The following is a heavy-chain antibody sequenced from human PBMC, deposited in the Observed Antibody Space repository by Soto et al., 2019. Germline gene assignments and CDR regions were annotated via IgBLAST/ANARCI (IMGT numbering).Heavy chain of an antibody. D-gene: IGHD3-22*01. J-gene: IGHJ4*02. CDR3: ARDSKDDSSGYYGGFVY. CDR1: EFIFSNYG. CDR2: IYYDGSNK. V-gene: IGHV3-33*01. Sequence: QVHLVESGGGVVQPGRSLRLSCAASEFIFSNYGMHWVRQAPGKGLEWVASIYYDGSNKYYADSVKGRFTISRDNSRNTLYLQMNSLRAEDTAVYYCARDSKDDSSGYYGGFVYWGQGTLVAVSS.